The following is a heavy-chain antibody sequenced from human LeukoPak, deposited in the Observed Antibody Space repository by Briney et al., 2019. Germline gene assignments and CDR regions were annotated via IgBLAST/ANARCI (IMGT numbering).Heavy chain of an antibody. CDR3: ARRLTLHDAFDI. V-gene: IGHV4-30-4*08. J-gene: IGHJ3*02. CDR1: GFTFSSYW. CDR2: IYYSGST. Sequence: LRLSCAASGFTFSSYWMHWVRQAPGKGLEWIGYIYYSGSTYYNLSLKSRVTISVDTSKNQFSLKLSSVTAADTAVYYCARRLTLHDAFDIWGQGTMVTVSS. D-gene: IGHD3-10*01.